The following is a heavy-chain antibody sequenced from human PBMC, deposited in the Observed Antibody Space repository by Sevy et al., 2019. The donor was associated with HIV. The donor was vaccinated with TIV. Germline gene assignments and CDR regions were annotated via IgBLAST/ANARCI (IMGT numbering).Heavy chain of an antibody. CDR2: IWNDGSNK. Sequence: GGSLRLSCAASGFTFSDFGMQWVRQAPGKGLQWEAVIWNDGSNKYYADSVKGRFTTSRDNSSNTLYLQMNSLRAEDTAVYYCARDARGEGIRPGDLDYWGQGTLVTVSS. CDR1: GFTFSDFG. V-gene: IGHV3-33*01. J-gene: IGHJ4*02. D-gene: IGHD3-10*01. CDR3: ARDARGEGIRPGDLDY.